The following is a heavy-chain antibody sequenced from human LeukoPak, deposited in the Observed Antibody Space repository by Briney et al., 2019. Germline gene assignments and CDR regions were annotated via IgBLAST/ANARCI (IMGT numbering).Heavy chain of an antibody. CDR1: GGSISSYY. Sequence: SETLSLTCTVSGGSISSYYWSWIRQPPGKGLEWIGYIHYSGSTNYNPSLKSRVTISVDTSKNQFSLKLSSVTAADTAVYYCARYQRYGDYIDYWGQGTLVTVSS. CDR3: ARYQRYGDYIDY. CDR2: IHYSGST. J-gene: IGHJ4*02. V-gene: IGHV4-59*01. D-gene: IGHD2-2*01.